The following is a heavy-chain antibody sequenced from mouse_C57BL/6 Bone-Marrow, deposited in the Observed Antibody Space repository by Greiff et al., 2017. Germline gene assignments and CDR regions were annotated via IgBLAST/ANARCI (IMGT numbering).Heavy chain of an antibody. Sequence: DVQLQESGGGLVKPGGSLKLSCAASGFTFSDYGMHWVRQAPEKGLEWVAYISSGSSTIYYADTVKGRFTISRDNAKNTLFLQMTSLRSEDTAMYYCARLASYYFDYWGQGTTLTVSS. J-gene: IGHJ2*01. CDR1: GFTFSDYG. CDR3: ARLASYYFDY. V-gene: IGHV5-17*01. CDR2: ISSGSSTI.